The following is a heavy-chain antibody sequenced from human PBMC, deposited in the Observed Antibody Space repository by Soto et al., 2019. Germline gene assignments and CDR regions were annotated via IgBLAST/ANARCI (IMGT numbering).Heavy chain of an antibody. D-gene: IGHD1-20*01. CDR3: ARGSGIPPPGLLSY. CDR2: IYSGGST. J-gene: IGHJ1*01. CDR1: GFTVSSNY. V-gene: IGHV3-66*01. Sequence: PGGSLRLSCAASGFTVSSNYMNWVRQAPGKGLEWVSVIYSGGSTNYADSVKGRFTISRDNSKNTLYLQMNSLRAEDTAVYYCARGSGIPPPGLLSYCGQGSLVTVAS.